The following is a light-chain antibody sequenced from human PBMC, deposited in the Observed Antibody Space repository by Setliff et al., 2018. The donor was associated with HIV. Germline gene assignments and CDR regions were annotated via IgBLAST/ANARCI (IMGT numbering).Light chain of an antibody. CDR3: SSFTDRRKFV. CDR1: NSDVGLYNF. Sequence: QSALTQPASVSGSPGQSITISCTGTNSDVGLYNFVSWYQQHPGKVPKLIIYDVTNRPSGISYRFSGSKSGNTASLTISGLQAEDEADYFCSSFTDRRKFVFGTGTKV. CDR2: DVT. J-gene: IGLJ1*01. V-gene: IGLV2-14*03.